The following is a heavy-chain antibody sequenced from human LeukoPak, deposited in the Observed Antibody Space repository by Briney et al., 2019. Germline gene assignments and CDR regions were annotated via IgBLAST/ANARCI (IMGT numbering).Heavy chain of an antibody. Sequence: SVKVSCKASGGTFSSYAISWVRQAPGQGLEWMGGIIPIFGTANYAQKFQGRVTITADESTSTAYMELSSLRSEDTAVYYCATQPPALYGYGSESFDYWGQGTLVTVSS. CDR1: GGTFSSYA. V-gene: IGHV1-69*13. J-gene: IGHJ4*02. CDR3: ATQPPALYGYGSESFDY. D-gene: IGHD5-18*01. CDR2: IIPIFGTA.